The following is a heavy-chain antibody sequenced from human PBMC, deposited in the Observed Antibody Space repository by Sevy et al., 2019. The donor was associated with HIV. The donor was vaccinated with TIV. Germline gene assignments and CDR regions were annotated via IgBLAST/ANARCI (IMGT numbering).Heavy chain of an antibody. CDR1: GFTFDDYT. CDR3: AKDLLGWDMSGWGCTNGVCYSHGMDV. CDR2: ISWDGGST. D-gene: IGHD2-8*01. Sequence: GGSLRLSCAASGFTFDDYTMHWVRQAPGKGLEWVSLISWDGGSTYYADSVKGRFTISRDNSKNSLYLQMNSLITEDTALYYCAKDLLGWDMSGWGCTNGVCYSHGMDVWGQGTTVTVSS. V-gene: IGHV3-43*01. J-gene: IGHJ6*02.